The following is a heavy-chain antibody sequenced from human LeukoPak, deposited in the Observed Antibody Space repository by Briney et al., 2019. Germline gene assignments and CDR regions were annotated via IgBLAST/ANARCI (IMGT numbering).Heavy chain of an antibody. J-gene: IGHJ4*02. CDR2: ISGSGGST. D-gene: IGHD3-3*01. Sequence: PGGSLRLSCAASGFXFSSYAMSWVRQAPGKGLEGVSPISGSGGSTYYADSVKGRFTISRDNSKNTLYLQMNSLRAEDTAVYYCAKAVGRVVMDFSFDYWGQGTLVTVSS. CDR1: GFXFSSYA. V-gene: IGHV3-23*01. CDR3: AKAVGRVVMDFSFDY.